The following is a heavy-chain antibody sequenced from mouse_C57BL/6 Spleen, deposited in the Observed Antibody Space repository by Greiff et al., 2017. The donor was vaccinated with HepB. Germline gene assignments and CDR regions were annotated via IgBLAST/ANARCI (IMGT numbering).Heavy chain of an antibody. CDR2: ISDGGSYT. CDR1: GFTFSSYA. D-gene: IGHD2-5*01. J-gene: IGHJ4*01. CDR3: ARYSNLAMDY. V-gene: IGHV5-4*03. Sequence: EVNLVESGGGLVKPGGSLKLSCAASGFTFSSYAMSWVRQTPEKRLEWVATISDGGSYTYYPDNVKGRFTISRDNAKNNLYLQMSHLKSEDTAMYYCARYSNLAMDYWGQGTSVTVSS.